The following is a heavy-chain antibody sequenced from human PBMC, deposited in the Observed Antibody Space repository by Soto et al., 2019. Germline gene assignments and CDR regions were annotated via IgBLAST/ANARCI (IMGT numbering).Heavy chain of an antibody. D-gene: IGHD2-21*01. Sequence: SQTLSLTCAISGDSVSSNSAAWNWIRQSPSRGLEWLGRTYYRSKWYNDYAVSVKSRITINPDTSRNQFSLQLNSVTPDYKAVYYPARALAIEAGDPYSWYYCLDVWGRGTTVTVSS. CDR3: ARALAIEAGDPYSWYYCLDV. J-gene: IGHJ6*02. CDR1: GDSVSSNSAA. CDR2: TYYRSKWYN. V-gene: IGHV6-1*01.